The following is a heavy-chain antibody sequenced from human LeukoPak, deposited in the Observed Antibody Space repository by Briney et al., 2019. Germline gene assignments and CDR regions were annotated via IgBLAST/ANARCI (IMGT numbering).Heavy chain of an antibody. CDR2: ISWNSGSI. D-gene: IGHD5-18*01. CDR1: GFTFDDYA. Sequence: GGSLGLSCAASGFTFDDYAMHWVRQAPGKGLEWVSGISWNSGSIGYADSVKGRFTISRDNAKNSLYLQMNSLRAEDTALYYCAKGGDSYGYLYIDYWGQGTLVTVSS. V-gene: IGHV3-9*01. J-gene: IGHJ4*02. CDR3: AKGGDSYGYLYIDY.